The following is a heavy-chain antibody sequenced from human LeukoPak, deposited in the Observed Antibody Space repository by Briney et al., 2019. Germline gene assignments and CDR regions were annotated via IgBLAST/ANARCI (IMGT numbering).Heavy chain of an antibody. CDR2: INPSGGST. CDR1: GHTFTSYY. Sequence: ASVKVSCKASGHTFTSYYMHWVRQAPGQGLEWMGIINPSGGSTSYAQKFQGRVTMTRDTSTSTVYMELSSLRSEDTAVYYCASGAWVGYDYVWGHDSYYGMDVWGKGTTVAVSS. J-gene: IGHJ6*04. CDR3: ASGAWVGYDYVWGHDSYYGMDV. D-gene: IGHD3-16*01. V-gene: IGHV1-46*01.